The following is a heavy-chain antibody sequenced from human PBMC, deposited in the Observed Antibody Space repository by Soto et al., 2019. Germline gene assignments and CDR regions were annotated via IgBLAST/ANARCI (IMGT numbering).Heavy chain of an antibody. Sequence: QVQLVESGGGVVQPGRSLRLSCSSSGFAFSIYGMHWVRQPPGKGLEWVALIWYDGSNKYYADSVKGRFTISRDDSKNTLYLQMHSLRVEDTAVYFCARSPPGVAGRYYFDFWGQGTLVTVSS. CDR3: ARSPPGVAGRYYFDF. CDR1: GFAFSIYG. CDR2: IWYDGSNK. V-gene: IGHV3-33*01. D-gene: IGHD6-6*01. J-gene: IGHJ4*02.